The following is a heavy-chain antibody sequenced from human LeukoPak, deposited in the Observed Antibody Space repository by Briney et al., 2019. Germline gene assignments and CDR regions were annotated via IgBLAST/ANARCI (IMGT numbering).Heavy chain of an antibody. CDR1: GFTFSSYA. J-gene: IGHJ4*02. CDR2: ISYDGSNK. Sequence: GGSLRLSCAASGFTFSSYAMHWVRQAPGKGLEWVAVISYDGSNKYYADSVKGRFTISRDNSKNTLYLQMNSLRAEDTAVYYCARPVTGDSPFDYWGQGTLVTVSS. D-gene: IGHD7-27*01. V-gene: IGHV3-30*04. CDR3: ARPVTGDSPFDY.